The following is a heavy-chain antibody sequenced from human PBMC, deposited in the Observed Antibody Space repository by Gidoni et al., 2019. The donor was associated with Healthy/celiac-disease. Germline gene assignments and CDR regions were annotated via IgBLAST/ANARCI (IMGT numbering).Heavy chain of an antibody. CDR1: GYTFTSYG. Sequence: QFQLLQSGSEVKKPGASVKVTCKASGYTFTSYGISWLRQAPGQGLEWMGWISAYNCNTNYAQKLQGRVTMTTDTSTSRAYSERRSLISDDTAVYYCAKGAAVAGTWGQGTLRTVSS. D-gene: IGHD6-19*01. CDR3: AKGAAVAGT. J-gene: IGHJ5*02. CDR2: ISAYNCNT. V-gene: IGHV1-18*01.